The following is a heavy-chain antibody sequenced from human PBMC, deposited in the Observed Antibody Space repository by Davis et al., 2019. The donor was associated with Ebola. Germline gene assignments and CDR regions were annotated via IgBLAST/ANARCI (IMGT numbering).Heavy chain of an antibody. V-gene: IGHV3-23*01. CDR2: ISVSGGST. D-gene: IGHD4-23*01. CDR1: GFTLRSYA. Sequence: LPCASPGFTLRSYAMSRVRQAAGKGLEWVSAISVSGGSTYYADPVKGRFTISRDNSKNTLYLQMNSLRAEDTAVYYCARGRGGKSRYGMDVWGQGTTVTVSS. J-gene: IGHJ6*02. CDR3: ARGRGGKSRYGMDV.